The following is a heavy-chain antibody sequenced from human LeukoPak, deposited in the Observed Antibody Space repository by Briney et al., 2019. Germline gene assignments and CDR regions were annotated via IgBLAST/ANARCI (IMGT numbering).Heavy chain of an antibody. V-gene: IGHV3-74*01. CDR1: GFTFSSYW. CDR3: VRDPDALDF. J-gene: IGHJ4*02. Sequence: GGSLRLSCAASGFTFSSYWVHWVRQAPGKGLVWVSRINGDGSSTSYADSVKGRFTISRDNAKNTLYLQMTSLRVEDTAVYYCVRDPDALDFWGQGTPVTVSS. CDR2: INGDGSST.